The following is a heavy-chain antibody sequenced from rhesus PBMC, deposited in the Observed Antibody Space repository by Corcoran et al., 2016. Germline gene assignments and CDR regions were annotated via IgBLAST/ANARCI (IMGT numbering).Heavy chain of an antibody. CDR2: IYCTSPDT. V-gene: IGHV4S10*01. J-gene: IGHJ4*01. CDR1: GGSISDSYR. D-gene: IGHD4-23*01. Sequence: QVQLQESGPGVVKPSETLSLTCAVAGGSISDSYRWSWIRQPRVRGLEWIGYIYCTSPDTTSDPSLKGRVTISKDTSRNQFLCRLSSVTAADTAVYYCARDEYSNFDYWGQGVLVTVSS. CDR3: ARDEYSNFDY.